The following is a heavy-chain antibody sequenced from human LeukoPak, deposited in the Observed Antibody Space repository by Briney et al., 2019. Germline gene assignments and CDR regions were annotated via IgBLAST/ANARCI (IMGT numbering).Heavy chain of an antibody. V-gene: IGHV6-1*01. CDR3: ARRMGSGAWFDP. CDR1: GDSVSSNSAA. D-gene: IGHD6-19*01. CDR2: TYYRSKWYN. Sequence: SQTLSLTCAISGDSVSSNSAAWNWIRQSPSRGLEWLGRTYYRSKWYNDYAESVKSRITVNPDTSKNQVSLQLNSVTPEDTAVYYCARRMGSGAWFDPWGQGILVTVSS. J-gene: IGHJ5*02.